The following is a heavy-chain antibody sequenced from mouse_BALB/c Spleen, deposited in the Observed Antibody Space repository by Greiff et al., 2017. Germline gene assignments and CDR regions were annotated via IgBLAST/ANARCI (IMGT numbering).Heavy chain of an antibody. Sequence: QVQLQQSGPGLVQPSQSLSITCTVSGFSLTSDGVHWVRQSPGKGLEWLGVIWSGGSTAYNAAFISRLSISKDNSKSQVFFKMNSLQADDTAIYYCARNSDYEGMDYWGQGTSVTVSS. CDR1: GFSLTSDG. J-gene: IGHJ4*01. CDR3: ARNSDYEGMDY. V-gene: IGHV2-4-1*01. CDR2: IWSGGST. D-gene: IGHD3-1*01.